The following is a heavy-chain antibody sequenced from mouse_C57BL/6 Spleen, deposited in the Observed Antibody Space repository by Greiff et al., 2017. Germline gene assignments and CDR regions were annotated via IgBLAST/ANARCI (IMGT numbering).Heavy chain of an antibody. CDR2: INPNYGTT. CDR3: ARGGYYGSSPGWFAY. J-gene: IGHJ3*01. Sequence: EVQLQQSGPELVKPGASVKISCKASGYSFTDYNMNWVKQSNGKSLEWIGVINPNYGTTSYNQKFKGKATLTVDQSSSTAYMQLNSLTSEDSAVYYCARGGYYGSSPGWFAYWGKGTLVTVSA. D-gene: IGHD1-1*01. CDR1: GYSFTDYN. V-gene: IGHV1-39*01.